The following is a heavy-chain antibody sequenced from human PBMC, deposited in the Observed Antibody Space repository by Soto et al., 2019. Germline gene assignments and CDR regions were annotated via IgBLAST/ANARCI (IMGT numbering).Heavy chain of an antibody. D-gene: IGHD3-22*01. CDR3: TTGRANYYDNSGYPETV. J-gene: IGHJ4*02. CDR1: GFTFTKAW. V-gene: IGHV3-15*01. Sequence: LRLSCAASGFTFTKAWMTWVRQAPGQGLEWVGRIKNKADGGTTDYAAPVKGRFTISRDDSRNTLYLQMNSLLTEDTAVYYCTTGRANYYDNSGYPETVWGQGTLVTVSS. CDR2: IKNKADGGTT.